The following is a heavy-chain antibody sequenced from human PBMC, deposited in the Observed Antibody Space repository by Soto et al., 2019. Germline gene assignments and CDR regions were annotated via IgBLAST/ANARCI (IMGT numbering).Heavy chain of an antibody. CDR3: ARGEQYSGRIFDY. CDR2: TYYRSKWYY. J-gene: IGHJ4*01. V-gene: IGHV6-1*01. CDR1: GDSVSSNSAG. D-gene: IGHD1-26*01. Sequence: SQTLSLTCAITGDSVSSNSAGWSWVRQSPSRGLEWLGRTYYRSKWYYEYAVSVRGRITINPDTPKNQYSLQLNSVTPEDTAVYFCARGEQYSGRIFDYWCQGTLVTVSS.